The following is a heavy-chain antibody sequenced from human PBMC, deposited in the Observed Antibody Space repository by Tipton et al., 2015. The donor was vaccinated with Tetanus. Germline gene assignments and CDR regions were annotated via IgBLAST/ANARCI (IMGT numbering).Heavy chain of an antibody. CDR2: ISYDGSTE. Sequence: SLRLSCAASGFTFSIYGMYWVRQAPGKGLEWVAFISYDGSTEYYAKSVKGRFTISRDNSKDTLYLKMNSLGPEDTAVYYCAKVFRYLSSWHDSWGQGALVTVSS. CDR3: AKVFRYLSSWHDS. D-gene: IGHD6-13*01. CDR1: GFTFSIYG. V-gene: IGHV3-30*18. J-gene: IGHJ5*01.